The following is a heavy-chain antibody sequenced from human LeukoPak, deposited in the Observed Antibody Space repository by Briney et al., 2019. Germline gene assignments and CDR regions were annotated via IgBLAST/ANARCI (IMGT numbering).Heavy chain of an antibody. V-gene: IGHV1-24*01. CDR2: FDPEDGET. CDR1: GYTLTELS. CDR3: ATAIAAAGTHFDY. Sequence: GASVKVSCKVSGYTLTELSMHWVRQAPGKGLGWMGGFDPEDGETIYAQKFQGRVTMTEDTSTDTAYMELSSLRSEDTAVYYCATAIAAAGTHFDYWGQGTLVTVSS. D-gene: IGHD6-13*01. J-gene: IGHJ4*02.